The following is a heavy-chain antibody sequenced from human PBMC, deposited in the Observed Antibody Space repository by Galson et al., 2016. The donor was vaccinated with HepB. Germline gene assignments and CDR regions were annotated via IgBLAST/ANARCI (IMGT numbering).Heavy chain of an antibody. CDR1: GSTVSDNH. D-gene: IGHD6-13*01. J-gene: IGHJ4*02. V-gene: IGHV3-53*05. CDR2: IFGRGNT. CDR3: ARGRWQLD. Sequence: SLRLSCAAAGSTVSDNHVTWIRQAPGKGLECVSVIFGRGNTYYADSVEGRFTISRDNARNTVYLQMNSLRAEDTAVYYCARGRWQLDWGQGTLVTVSS.